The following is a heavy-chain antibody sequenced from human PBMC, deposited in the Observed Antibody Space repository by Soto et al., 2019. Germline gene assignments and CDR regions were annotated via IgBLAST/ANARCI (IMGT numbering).Heavy chain of an antibody. V-gene: IGHV4-39*01. J-gene: IGHJ4*02. Sequence: QLQLQESGPGLVKPSETLSLTCTVSGGSISSSSYYWGWIRQPPGKGLEWIGSIYYSGSTYYNPSLKSRVTISVDTSKNQFSLKLSSVTAADTAVYYCARLSSAGLPPARVDYWGQGTLVTVSS. CDR2: IYYSGST. D-gene: IGHD3-10*01. CDR1: GGSISSSSYY. CDR3: ARLSSAGLPPARVDY.